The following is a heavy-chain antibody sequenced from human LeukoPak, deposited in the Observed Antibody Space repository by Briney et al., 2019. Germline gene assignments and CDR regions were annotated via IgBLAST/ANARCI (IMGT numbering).Heavy chain of an antibody. CDR3: ARARYGDSHFDY. D-gene: IGHD4-17*01. CDR1: GFTVSSNY. V-gene: IGHV3-66*02. J-gene: IGHJ4*02. CDR2: ISNRGDYI. Sequence: GGSMRLSCAASGFTVSSNYMSWVRQAPGKGLEWVSSISNRGDYIYYADSVKGRFTISRDNSKNTLYLQMNSLRAEDTAVYYCARARYGDSHFDYWGQGTLVTVSS.